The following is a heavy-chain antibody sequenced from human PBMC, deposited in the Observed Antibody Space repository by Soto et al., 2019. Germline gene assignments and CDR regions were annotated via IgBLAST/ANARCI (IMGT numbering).Heavy chain of an antibody. V-gene: IGHV3-23*01. CDR1: GFTFSSYA. CDR3: AKGNERGIGGLRFLEWFSHFDY. CDR2: ISGSGGST. Sequence: EVQLLESGGGLVQPGGSLRLSCAASGFTFSSYAMSWVRQAPGKGLEWVSAISGSGGSTYYADSVKGRFTISRDNSKNTLYLQMNSLRAEDTAVYYCAKGNERGIGGLRFLEWFSHFDYWGQGTLVTVSS. D-gene: IGHD3-3*01. J-gene: IGHJ4*02.